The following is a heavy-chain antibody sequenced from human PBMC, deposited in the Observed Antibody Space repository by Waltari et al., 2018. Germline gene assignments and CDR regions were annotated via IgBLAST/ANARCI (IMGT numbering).Heavy chain of an antibody. D-gene: IGHD1-26*01. Sequence: EVQLVESGGASVQPGGSLRLSCVASGFSFSDYEMSWVRQARGKGLEWVSYSTSSGTIDYTVAVRGRFTSSRDNAKKTLYLQMNSLRVEDTAVYFCARCTSYRSFDYWGQGTLATVSS. CDR1: GFSFSDYE. CDR3: ARCTSYRSFDY. J-gene: IGHJ4*02. CDR2: STSSGTI. V-gene: IGHV3-48*03.